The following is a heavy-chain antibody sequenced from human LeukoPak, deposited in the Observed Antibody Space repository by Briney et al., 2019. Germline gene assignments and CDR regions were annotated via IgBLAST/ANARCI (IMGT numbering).Heavy chain of an antibody. V-gene: IGHV3-48*03. CDR1: GFTLSSYE. J-gene: IGHJ4*02. CDR3: AGVGIDWAYFDY. D-gene: IGHD2-21*01. Sequence: GGSLRLSCAAPGFTLSSYEMIWVRQAPGKGLEWISYISSRGSTIYYADSVKGRFTISRDNAKNSLYLQMNSLRAEDTAVYYCAGVGIDWAYFDYWGQGTPVTVSS. CDR2: ISSRGSTI.